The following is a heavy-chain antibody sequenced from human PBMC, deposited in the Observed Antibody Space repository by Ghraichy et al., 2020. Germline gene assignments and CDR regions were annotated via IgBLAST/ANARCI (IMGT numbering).Heavy chain of an antibody. Sequence: SETLSLTCSVSGGSISTNNYYWAWLRQPPGKGLEWIGSLYYSGSTYHNSSLKSRVTLSRDTSKNQFSLRLTSVSAADTAVYYCATGISTRLGWGNWFGPWGQRTMVTVSS. CDR1: GGSISTNNYY. CDR3: ATGISTRLGWGNWFGP. V-gene: IGHV4-39*07. CDR2: LYYSGST. J-gene: IGHJ5*02. D-gene: IGHD3-16*01.